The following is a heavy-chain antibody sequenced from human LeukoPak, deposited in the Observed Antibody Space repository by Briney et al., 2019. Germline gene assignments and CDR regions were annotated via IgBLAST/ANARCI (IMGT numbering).Heavy chain of an antibody. J-gene: IGHJ3*02. Sequence: GGSLRLSCAASGFTFSSYSMSWVRQAPGKGLEWVSVIYSGGSTYYADSVKGRFTISRDNSKNTLYLQMNSLRAEDTAVYYCARVVVVAGKAFDIWGQGTMVTVSS. CDR2: IYSGGST. CDR3: ARVVVVAGKAFDI. D-gene: IGHD2-15*01. CDR1: GFTFSSYS. V-gene: IGHV3-53*01.